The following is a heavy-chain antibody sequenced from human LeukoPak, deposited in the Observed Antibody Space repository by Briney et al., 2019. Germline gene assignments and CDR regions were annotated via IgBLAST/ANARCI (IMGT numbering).Heavy chain of an antibody. V-gene: IGHV3-20*03. Sequence: PGGSFRLSSAASGFSFDDYAMSWVRQAPGKGLEWVSGINWSGVSTGYADSVKGRFTISRDNTKISLFLQLNSLRAEDTAFYYCAKGKDTLNPYWYFDVWGRGTLVSVSS. CDR3: AKGKDTLNPYWYFDV. D-gene: IGHD5-18*01. J-gene: IGHJ2*01. CDR1: GFSFDDYA. CDR2: INWSGVST.